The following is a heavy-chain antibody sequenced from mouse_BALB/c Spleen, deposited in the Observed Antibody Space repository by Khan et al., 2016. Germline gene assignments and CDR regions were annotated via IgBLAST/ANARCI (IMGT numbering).Heavy chain of an antibody. CDR1: GYSITSDYA. D-gene: IGHD1-2*01. Sequence: EVQLQESGPGLVKPSQSLSLTCTVTGYSITSDYAWNWIRQFPGNKLEWMGYIIYSGSTRYYPSLKSRISGTRDTSKNQFFLQLNSVTTEDTATYYCARTPTAYYAMDYWGHVSSVTVSS. V-gene: IGHV3-2*02. J-gene: IGHJ4*01. CDR2: IIYSGST. CDR3: ARTPTAYYAMDY.